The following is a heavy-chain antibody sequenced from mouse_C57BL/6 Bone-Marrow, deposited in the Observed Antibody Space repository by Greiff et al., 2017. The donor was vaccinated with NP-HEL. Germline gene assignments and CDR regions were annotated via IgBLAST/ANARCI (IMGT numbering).Heavy chain of an antibody. CDR3: AREDYSNYHVGY. D-gene: IGHD2-5*01. CDR1: GYTFTSYW. Sequence: QVQLKQPGAELVKPGASVKLSCKASGYTFTSYWMQWVKQRPGQGLEWIGEIDPSDSYTNYNQKFKGKATLTVDTSSSTAYMQLSSLTSEDSAVYYCAREDYSNYHVGYWGQGTTLTVSS. V-gene: IGHV1-50*01. J-gene: IGHJ2*01. CDR2: IDPSDSYT.